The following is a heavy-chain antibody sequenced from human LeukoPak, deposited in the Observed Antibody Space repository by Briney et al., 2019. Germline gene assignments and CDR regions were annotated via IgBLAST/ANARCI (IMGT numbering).Heavy chain of an antibody. CDR3: AKILGSGVWYGFDI. CDR2: IYTTGRT. D-gene: IGHD7-27*01. J-gene: IGHJ3*02. CDR1: GGSVNSYY. V-gene: IGHV4-4*09. Sequence: SETLSLTCSVSGGSVNSYYWSWIRQPPGTGLEWIGYIYTTGRTNYNPSLKSRVTISVDTSKNQFSLKLSSETAADAAVYYCAKILGSGVWYGFDIWGQGTMVTVSS.